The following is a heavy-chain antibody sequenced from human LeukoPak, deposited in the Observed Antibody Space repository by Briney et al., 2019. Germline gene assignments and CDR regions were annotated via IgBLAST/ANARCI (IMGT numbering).Heavy chain of an antibody. Sequence: GGSLRLSCAASGFTFSDSYMTWVRQAPGKGVEWVAYISGSGHDINYSDSVKGRFTISRDNAKNSLYLQMSSLRVEDTAVYYCARDLPDYSNYVDYWGQGTLVTVSS. CDR3: ARDLPDYSNYVDY. CDR1: GFTFSDSY. CDR2: ISGSGHDI. V-gene: IGHV3-11*04. J-gene: IGHJ4*02. D-gene: IGHD4-11*01.